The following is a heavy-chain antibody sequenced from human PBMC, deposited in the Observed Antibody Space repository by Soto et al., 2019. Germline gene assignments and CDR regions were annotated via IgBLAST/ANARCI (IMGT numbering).Heavy chain of an antibody. Sequence: GGSLRLSCAASGFTFSRYGVHWVRQAPGKGLEGVSFISYDGSRTYYADSVKGRFTISRDNSKNTVFLQMDSLRAEDTAVYYCAKNLLEEPADYYDTKADALDTWGQGTMVTVSS. V-gene: IGHV3-30*02. CDR3: AKNLLEEPADYYDTKADALDT. CDR1: GFTFSRYG. D-gene: IGHD3-22*01. CDR2: ISYDGSRT. J-gene: IGHJ3*02.